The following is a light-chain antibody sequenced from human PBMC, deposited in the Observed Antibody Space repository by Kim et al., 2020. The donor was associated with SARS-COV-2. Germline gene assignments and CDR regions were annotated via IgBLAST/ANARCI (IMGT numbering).Light chain of an antibody. V-gene: IGKV1-39*01. J-gene: IGKJ4*01. CDR1: QSIGTR. Sequence: IQMTQSPSSLAASVGDRITIACRASQSIGTRLNWYQQRPGKAPKLLIYAASSLQSGVPSRFSGTGSGTDFTLTISSLQPDDYATDYCQQSYSTPWLSFGGGTKVDIK. CDR3: QQSYSTPWLS. CDR2: AAS.